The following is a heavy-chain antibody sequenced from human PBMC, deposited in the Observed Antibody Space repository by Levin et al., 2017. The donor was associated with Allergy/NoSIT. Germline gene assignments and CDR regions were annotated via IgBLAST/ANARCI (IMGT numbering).Heavy chain of an antibody. D-gene: IGHD6-19*01. CDR1: AYTFSTYW. CDR2: IYPADSET. J-gene: IGHJ4*02. CDR3: ARLERKEKYNNGGGYDY. V-gene: IGHV5-51*01. Sequence: AGGSLRLSCKASAYTFSTYWIGWVRQTPGKGLEWMGIIYPADSETRYSPSFQGQVTTSVDKSISTAYLQWSSLKASDTAMYYCARLERKEKYNNGGGYDYWGQGTRVTVSS.